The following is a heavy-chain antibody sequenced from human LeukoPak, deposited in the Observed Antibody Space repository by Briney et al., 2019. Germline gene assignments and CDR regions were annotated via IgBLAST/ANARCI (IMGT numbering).Heavy chain of an antibody. J-gene: IGHJ6*03. CDR2: IYYTGNT. Sequence: PSETLSLTCSVSGDTIGTSDHYWGWIRQPPGKGLEWIGSIYYTGNTYYNPSLKSRVTISVDTSKNQFSLKLSSVTAADTAVYYCVRHQEGMVRGVLYYMDVWGTGATVTISS. CDR1: GDTIGTSDHY. D-gene: IGHD3-10*01. V-gene: IGHV4-39*01. CDR3: VRHQEGMVRGVLYYMDV.